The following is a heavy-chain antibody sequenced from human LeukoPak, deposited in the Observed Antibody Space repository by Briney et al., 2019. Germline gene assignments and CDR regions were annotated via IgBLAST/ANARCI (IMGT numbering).Heavy chain of an antibody. CDR3: ARGGGCSGGSCYSHSDY. CDR2: MYYTAST. CDR1: GGSISISSNY. Sequence: PSETLSLTCSVSGGSISISSNYWGWIRQPPGKGLEWIGSMYYTASTYQNPSLKSRVTISVDISKNQFSLKLSSVTAADTAVYYCARGGGCSGGSCYSHSDYWGQGTLVTVSS. J-gene: IGHJ4*02. V-gene: IGHV4-39*01. D-gene: IGHD2-15*01.